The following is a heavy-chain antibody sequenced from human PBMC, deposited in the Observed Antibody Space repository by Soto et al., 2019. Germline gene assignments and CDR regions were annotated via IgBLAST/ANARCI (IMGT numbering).Heavy chain of an antibody. Sequence: QVRLVQSGAEVKKPGSSVKLSCKVSGGNSNSYSIAWVRQAPGQGLQWLGTIVPLSGTPNHAQQFQARVTLTADTSTNTAYLELSSLRSKDTAIYYCARDWRQMSRGGFFDYWGQGSLVTISS. CDR3: ARDWRQMSRGGFFDY. V-gene: IGHV1-69*06. D-gene: IGHD3-16*01. CDR2: IVPLSGTP. CDR1: GGNSNSYS. J-gene: IGHJ4*02.